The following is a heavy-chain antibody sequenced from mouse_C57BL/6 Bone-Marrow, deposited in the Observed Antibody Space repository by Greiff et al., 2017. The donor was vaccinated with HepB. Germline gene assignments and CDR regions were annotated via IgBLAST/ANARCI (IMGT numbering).Heavy chain of an antibody. CDR2: IDPSDSYT. Sequence: QVQLQQPGAELVKPGASVKLSCKASGYTFTSYWMQWVKQRPGQGLEWIGEIDPSDSYTNYNQKFKGKATLTVDTSSSTAYMRLSSLTSEDSAVYYCARLYGSSFYAMDYWGQGTSVTVSS. CDR3: ARLYGSSFYAMDY. D-gene: IGHD1-1*01. J-gene: IGHJ4*01. CDR1: GYTFTSYW. V-gene: IGHV1-50*01.